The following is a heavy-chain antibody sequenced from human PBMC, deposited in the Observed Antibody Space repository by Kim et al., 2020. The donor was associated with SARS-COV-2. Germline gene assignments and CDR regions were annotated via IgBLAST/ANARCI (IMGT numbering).Heavy chain of an antibody. Sequence: GGSLRLSCAASGFTFSSYGMHWVRQAPGKGLEWVAVISYDGSNKYYADSVKGRFTISRDNSKNTLYLQMNSLRAEDTAVYYCAKDASTYYYDSSGFDYWGQKTLVTVSS. J-gene: IGHJ4*02. CDR3: AKDASTYYYDSSGFDY. CDR1: GFTFSSYG. V-gene: IGHV3-30*18. CDR2: ISYDGSNK. D-gene: IGHD3-22*01.